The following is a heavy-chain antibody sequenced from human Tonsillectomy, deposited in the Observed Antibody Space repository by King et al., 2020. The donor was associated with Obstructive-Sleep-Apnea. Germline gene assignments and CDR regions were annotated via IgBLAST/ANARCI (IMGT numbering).Heavy chain of an antibody. CDR2: IKSKTDGGTI. Sequence: VQLVESGGGLVKPGGSLRLSCAASGFTFSNAWMSWVRQAPGKGLEWVGRIKSKTDGGTIDYAAPVKGRFTISRDVSKNTLYLQMNSLKTEDTAVYYCTTDLWFGDLFMFDYWGQGTLVTVSS. J-gene: IGHJ4*02. D-gene: IGHD3-10*01. V-gene: IGHV3-15*01. CDR1: GFTFSNAW. CDR3: TTDLWFGDLFMFDY.